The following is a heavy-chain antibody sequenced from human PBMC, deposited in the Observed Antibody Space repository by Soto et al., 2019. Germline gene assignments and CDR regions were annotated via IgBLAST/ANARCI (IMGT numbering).Heavy chain of an antibody. D-gene: IGHD3-10*01. CDR2: IIPIFGTA. J-gene: IGHJ6*02. CDR1: GGTFSSYP. CDR3: ARHLAGNHYYYGMDV. V-gene: IGHV1-69*12. Sequence: QVQLVQSGAEVKKPGSSVKVSCTASGGTFSSYPISWVRQAPGQGLEWMGGIIPIFGTADYAQKFQGRVTITVDESTSTAYMDLSRLRSEDTAVYYCARHLAGNHYYYGMDVWGQGTTVTVSS.